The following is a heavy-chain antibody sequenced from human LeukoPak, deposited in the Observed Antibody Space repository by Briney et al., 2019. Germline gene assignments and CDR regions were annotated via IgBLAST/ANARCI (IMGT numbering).Heavy chain of an antibody. V-gene: IGHV4-34*01. CDR1: GGSFSGYY. CDR3: ARASPRALSNWFDP. CDR2: INHSGST. Sequence: SETLSLTCAVYGGSFSGYYWSWIRQPPGKGLEWIGEINHSGSTNYNPSLRSRVTISVDTSKNQFSLKLSSVTAADTAVYYCARASPRALSNWFDPWSQGTLVTVSS. J-gene: IGHJ5*02.